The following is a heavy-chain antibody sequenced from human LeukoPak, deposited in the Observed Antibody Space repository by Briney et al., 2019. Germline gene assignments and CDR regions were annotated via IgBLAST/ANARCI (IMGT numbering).Heavy chain of an antibody. CDR1: GFTFSNYA. V-gene: IGHV3-15*01. Sequence: GGSLRLSCAASGFTFSNYAMSWVRQAPGKGPEWVGRIKSRTDGGTIEYAAPVRGRFSISRDDSKNTLYLQINSLNTEDTAVYYCADLGDYGVGWGQGTLVTVSS. CDR2: IKSRTDGGTI. J-gene: IGHJ4*02. D-gene: IGHD4-17*01. CDR3: ADLGDYGVG.